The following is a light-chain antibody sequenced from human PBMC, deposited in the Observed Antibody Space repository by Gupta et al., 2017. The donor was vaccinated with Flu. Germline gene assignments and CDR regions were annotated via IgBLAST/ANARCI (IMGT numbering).Light chain of an antibody. CDR3: EAWDDTPSGFWV. V-gene: IGLV1-47*01. Sequence: QSVLTQPPSASGTPGQRVTISCSGSRSNIGKRYVYWYQQLPEAAPKLLIYRNDQRPSGVPDRFSGSKSGTSAALAISGLRAEDEADYYCEAWDDTPSGFWVFGGGTKLTVL. J-gene: IGLJ3*02. CDR2: RND. CDR1: RSNIGKRY.